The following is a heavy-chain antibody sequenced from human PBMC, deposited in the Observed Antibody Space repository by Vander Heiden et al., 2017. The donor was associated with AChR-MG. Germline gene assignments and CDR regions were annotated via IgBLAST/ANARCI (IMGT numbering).Heavy chain of an antibody. J-gene: IGHJ4*02. CDR3: AKEIPVVPAAIDSADDY. CDR2: ISGSGGST. Sequence: EVQLLESGGGLVQPGGSLRLSCAASGFTFSSYAMSWVRQAPGKGVEWVSAISGSGGSTYYADSVKGRFTISRDNSKNTLYLQMNSLRAEDTAVYYCAKEIPVVPAAIDSADDYWGQGTLVTVSS. CDR1: GFTFSSYA. D-gene: IGHD2-2*01. V-gene: IGHV3-23*01.